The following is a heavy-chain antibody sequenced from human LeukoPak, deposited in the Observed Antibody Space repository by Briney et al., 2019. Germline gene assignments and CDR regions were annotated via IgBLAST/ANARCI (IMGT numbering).Heavy chain of an antibody. D-gene: IGHD6-13*01. Sequence: PGGSLRLSCAASGFTFDDYGMSWVRQAPGKGLEWVSGINWNGGSTGYADSVKGRFTISRDNAKNTLYLQMNSLRAEDTAVYYCATQRIAAAGNYDYWGQGTLVTVSS. CDR2: INWNGGST. V-gene: IGHV3-20*04. J-gene: IGHJ4*02. CDR1: GFTFDDYG. CDR3: ATQRIAAAGNYDY.